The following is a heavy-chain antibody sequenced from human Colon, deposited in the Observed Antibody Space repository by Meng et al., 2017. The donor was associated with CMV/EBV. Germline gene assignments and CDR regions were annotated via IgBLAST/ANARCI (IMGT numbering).Heavy chain of an antibody. V-gene: IGHV1-8*01. CDR1: GYSFTTSD. Sequence: SSNASGYSFTTSDVNWVRQVSGRGLEWMGWVNHNRGNSGFTQKFQGRVTFSTNTSINTAYMELSSLRSEDTAVYFCARGTSRRRYFDYWGQGTLVTVSS. CDR2: VNHNRGNS. CDR3: ARGTSRRRYFDY. J-gene: IGHJ4*02.